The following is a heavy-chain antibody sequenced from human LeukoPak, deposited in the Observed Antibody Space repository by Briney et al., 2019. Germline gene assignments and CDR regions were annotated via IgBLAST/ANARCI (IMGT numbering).Heavy chain of an antibody. J-gene: IGHJ4*02. CDR2: IRNKANRYTT. CDR1: GFTFSDHH. CDR3: ARSPLGIAPFNY. D-gene: IGHD7-27*01. V-gene: IGHV3-72*01. Sequence: GGSLRLSCAASGFTFSDHHMDWVRQAPGEGLEWVARIRNKANRYTTEYAASVKGRFTISRDDSENSLYLQMDSLKTEDTAVYYCARSPLGIAPFNYWGQGTLVTVSS.